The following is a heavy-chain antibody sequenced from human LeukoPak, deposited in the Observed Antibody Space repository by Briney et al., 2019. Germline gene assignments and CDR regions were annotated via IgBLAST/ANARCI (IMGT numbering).Heavy chain of an antibody. D-gene: IGHD6-13*01. CDR1: GGPLSAYY. Sequence: SETLSLTCTVSGGPLSAYYWTWIRQPPGKGLEWIGYIYDTGNTNYNPSLKSRVTISVDTSKNQFSLQLNSVTPEDTAVYYCARDAEGYSSSWYYWFDPWGQGTLVTVSS. CDR2: IYDTGNT. V-gene: IGHV4-59*12. CDR3: ARDAEGYSSSWYYWFDP. J-gene: IGHJ5*02.